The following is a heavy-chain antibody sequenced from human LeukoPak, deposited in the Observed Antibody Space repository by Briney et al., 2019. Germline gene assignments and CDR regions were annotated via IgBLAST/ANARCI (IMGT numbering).Heavy chain of an antibody. CDR3: ARKSSSSWQAYFDY. D-gene: IGHD6-13*01. V-gene: IGHV3-20*04. J-gene: IGHJ4*02. Sequence: PGGSLRLSCAAAGITIGDNGMSWGRQAPGKGVEWVSYINLNGGSTCYADSVRGRFTISRDNAKNSLYLQMNSLRAEDTALYYCARKSSSSWQAYFDYWGQGTLVTVSS. CDR2: INLNGGST. CDR1: GITIGDNG.